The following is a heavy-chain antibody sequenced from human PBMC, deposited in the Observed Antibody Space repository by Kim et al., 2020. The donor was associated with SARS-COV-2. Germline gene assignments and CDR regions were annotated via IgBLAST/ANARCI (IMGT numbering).Heavy chain of an antibody. Sequence: GGSLRLSCAASGFTFSNYAMNWVRQAPGKGLEWVSVISGSDGSTYYADSVKGRFTISRDNSQNTLYFQMNSLRVEDTAIYYCVRRSSGWYFDYWGQGALV. CDR1: GFTFSNYA. J-gene: IGHJ4*02. D-gene: IGHD6-19*01. CDR2: ISGSDGST. V-gene: IGHV3-23*01. CDR3: VRRSSGWYFDY.